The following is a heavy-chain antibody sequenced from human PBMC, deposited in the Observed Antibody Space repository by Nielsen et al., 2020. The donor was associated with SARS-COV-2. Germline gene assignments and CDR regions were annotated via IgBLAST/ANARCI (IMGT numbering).Heavy chain of an antibody. J-gene: IGHJ6*02. V-gene: IGHV3-11*06. CDR1: GFTFSDYY. Sequence: GESLKISCAASGFTFSDYYMSWIRQAPGKGLEWVSYISSSSSYTNYADSVKGRFTISRDNSKNTLYLQMNSLRDEDTAVYYCARDRYYDSSGYRGYGMDVWGQGTTVTVSS. CDR2: ISSSSSYT. D-gene: IGHD3-22*01. CDR3: ARDRYYDSSGYRGYGMDV.